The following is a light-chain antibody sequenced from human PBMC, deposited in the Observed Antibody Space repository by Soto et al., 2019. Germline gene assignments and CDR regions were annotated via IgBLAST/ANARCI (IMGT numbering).Light chain of an antibody. CDR2: ANN. V-gene: IGLV1-44*01. CDR1: RSNIGSNT. CDR3: AVWDDSLNGVV. J-gene: IGLJ2*01. Sequence: QSVLAQPPSASGTPGHRVSMSCSGSRSNIGSNTVNWYQQFPGTAPKLVMYANNQRPSGVPDRFSGSKSGTSASLAISGLQSEDEADYYCAVWDDSLNGVVFGGGTKLTV.